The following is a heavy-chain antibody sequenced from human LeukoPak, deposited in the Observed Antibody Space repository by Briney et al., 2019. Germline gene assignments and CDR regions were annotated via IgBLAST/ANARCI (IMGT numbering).Heavy chain of an antibody. CDR2: IIPIFGTA. Sequence: GASVKVSCKASGGTFSSYAISWVRQAPEQGLEWMGGIIPIFGTANYAQKFQGRVTITADESTSTAYMELSSLRSEDTAVYYCAVTPKYQLLDYFDYWGQGTLVTVSS. V-gene: IGHV1-69*13. CDR1: GGTFSSYA. D-gene: IGHD2-2*01. CDR3: AVTPKYQLLDYFDY. J-gene: IGHJ4*02.